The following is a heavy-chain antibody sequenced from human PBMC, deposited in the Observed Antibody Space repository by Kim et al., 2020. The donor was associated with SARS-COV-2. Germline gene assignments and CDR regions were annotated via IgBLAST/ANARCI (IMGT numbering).Heavy chain of an antibody. CDR2: INHSGST. D-gene: IGHD6-25*01. J-gene: IGHJ6*02. Sequence: SETLSLTCAVYGGSFSGYYWSWIRQPPGKGLEWIGEINHSGSTNYNPSLKSRVTISVDTSKNQFSLKLSSVTAADTAVYYCARGRKSGGSYYYYGMDVWGQGTTVTVSS. V-gene: IGHV4-34*01. CDR1: GGSFSGYY. CDR3: ARGRKSGGSYYYYGMDV.